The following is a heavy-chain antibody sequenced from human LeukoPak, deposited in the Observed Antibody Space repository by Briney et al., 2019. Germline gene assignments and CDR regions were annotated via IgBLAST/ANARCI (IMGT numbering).Heavy chain of an antibody. V-gene: IGHV3-23*01. Sequence: HPGGSLRLSCAASGFTFSSYAMSWVRRAPGKGLEWVSAISGSGGSTYYADSVKGRFTISRDNSKNTLYLQMNSLRAEDAAVYYCASPQLERRGRDYWGQGTLVTVSS. CDR1: GFTFSSYA. CDR3: ASPQLERRGRDY. CDR2: ISGSGGST. D-gene: IGHD1-1*01. J-gene: IGHJ4*02.